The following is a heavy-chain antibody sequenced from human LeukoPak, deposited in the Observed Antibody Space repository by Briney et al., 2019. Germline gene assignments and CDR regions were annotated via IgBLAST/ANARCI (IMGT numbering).Heavy chain of an antibody. CDR1: GYIFTSYW. D-gene: IGHD6-19*01. J-gene: IGHJ6*02. V-gene: IGHV5-51*01. CDR3: ARVFSSGWHYYYYGMDV. CDR2: IYPGDSDT. Sequence: GESLKISCKGSGYIFTSYWIGWVRQMPGKGLEWMGIIYPGDSDTRYSPSFQGQVTISADKSISTAYLQWSSLKASDTAMYYCARVFSSGWHYYYYGMDVWGQGTTVTVSS.